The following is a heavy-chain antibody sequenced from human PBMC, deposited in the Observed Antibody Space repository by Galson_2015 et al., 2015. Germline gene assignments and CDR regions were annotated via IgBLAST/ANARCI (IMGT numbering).Heavy chain of an antibody. Sequence: LRLSCAASGFSVRNNYMTWVRQAPGKGLEWVSIIYSSGSTFYADSVRGRFTISRDNSKNTLYLQMNSLRAEDTAIYYCAREDSTGWYPGYIDYWGQGTLVTVSS. CDR1: GFSVRNNY. J-gene: IGHJ4*02. CDR2: IYSSGST. CDR3: AREDSTGWYPGYIDY. V-gene: IGHV3-66*03. D-gene: IGHD6-19*01.